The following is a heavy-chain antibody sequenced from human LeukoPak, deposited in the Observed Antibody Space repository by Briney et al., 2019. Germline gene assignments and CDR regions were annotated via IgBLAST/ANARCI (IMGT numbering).Heavy chain of an antibody. CDR1: GFTFSSYG. CDR2: ISGSGGST. V-gene: IGHV3-23*01. D-gene: IGHD3-22*01. J-gene: IGHJ4*02. Sequence: GGSLRLSCAASGFTFSSYGMSWVRQAPGKGLEWVSAISGSGGSTYYADSVKGRFTISRDNAKNSLYLQMNSLRAEDTALYYCARAEDYYDSSGYYFPHFDYWGQGTLVTVSS. CDR3: ARAEDYYDSSGYYFPHFDY.